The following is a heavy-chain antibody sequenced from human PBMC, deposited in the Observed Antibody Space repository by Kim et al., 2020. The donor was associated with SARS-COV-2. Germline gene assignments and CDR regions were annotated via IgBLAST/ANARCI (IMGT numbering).Heavy chain of an antibody. J-gene: IGHJ4*02. Sequence: GGSLRLSCAASGFTFSSYWMHWVRQAPRKGLVWVSRINSDGSSTSYADSVKGRFTISRDNAKNTLYLQMNSLRAEDTAVYYCARWGGRVGYYFDYWGQGTLVTVSS. CDR3: ARWGGRVGYYFDY. CDR2: INSDGSST. D-gene: IGHD2-15*01. CDR1: GFTFSSYW. V-gene: IGHV3-74*01.